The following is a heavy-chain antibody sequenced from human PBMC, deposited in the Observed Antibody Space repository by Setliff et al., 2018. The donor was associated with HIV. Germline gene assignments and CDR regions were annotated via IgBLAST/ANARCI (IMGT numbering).Heavy chain of an antibody. V-gene: IGHV1-69*10. J-gene: IGHJ6*04. Sequence: SVKVSCKASGGTFSNYAFSWVRQAPGQGLEWMGGLIPIVDITKSTQKFRDRVTFTADESTKTAQMELSGLTFEDTAVYYCARGKGVGGVVITGGLDVWGKGTTVTVSS. CDR2: LIPIVDIT. D-gene: IGHD3-10*01. CDR3: ARGKGVGGVVITGGLDV. CDR1: GGTFSNYA.